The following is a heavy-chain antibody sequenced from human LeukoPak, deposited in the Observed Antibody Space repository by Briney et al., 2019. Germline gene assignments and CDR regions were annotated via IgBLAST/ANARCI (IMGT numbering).Heavy chain of an antibody. D-gene: IGHD3-10*01. V-gene: IGHV4-39*01. CDR3: ARLKTFYYGSGRGAFDY. Sequence: SETLSLTCTVSGGSTSSSSYYWGWLRQPPGKGLEWIGSIYYSGSTYYNPSLKSRVTISVDTSKRQFSLKLTSMTAADTAVYYCARLKTFYYGSGRGAFDYWGQGTLVTVSS. CDR1: GGSTSSSSYY. CDR2: IYYSGST. J-gene: IGHJ4*02.